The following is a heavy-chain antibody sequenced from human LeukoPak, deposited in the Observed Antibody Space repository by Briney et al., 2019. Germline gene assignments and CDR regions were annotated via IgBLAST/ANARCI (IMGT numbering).Heavy chain of an antibody. D-gene: IGHD2-2*01. Sequence: GGSLTLSCAASGFSFSSYAMSWVRQAPGKGLEWVGVICYDGSNKYYADSVKGRFTISRDNSKNALYLQMTNLRAVNTAVYYCARDHEYCSSTRCFVEGAFDIWGQGTMVTVSS. CDR3: ARDHEYCSSTRCFVEGAFDI. V-gene: IGHV3-33*08. J-gene: IGHJ3*02. CDR2: ICYDGSNK. CDR1: GFSFSSYA.